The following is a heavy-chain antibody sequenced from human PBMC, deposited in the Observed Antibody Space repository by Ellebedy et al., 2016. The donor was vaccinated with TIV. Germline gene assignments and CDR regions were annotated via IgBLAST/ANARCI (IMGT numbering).Heavy chain of an antibody. CDR2: INVADANT. Sequence: AASVKVSCKASGYTFTTYAIHWVRQAPGQSLEWMGWINVADANTKYSQKFQGRVTFTRDTAGHTAYMHLSRLRSEDSAVYYCARDPLAYCSGGSCSNNWFDPWGQGTLVTVSS. CDR3: ARDPLAYCSGGSCSNNWFDP. V-gene: IGHV1-3*01. J-gene: IGHJ5*02. CDR1: GYTFTTYA. D-gene: IGHD2-15*01.